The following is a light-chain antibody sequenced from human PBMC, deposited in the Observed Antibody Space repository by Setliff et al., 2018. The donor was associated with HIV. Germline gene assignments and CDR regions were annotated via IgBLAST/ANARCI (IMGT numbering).Light chain of an antibody. J-gene: IGLJ1*01. V-gene: IGLV2-8*01. Sequence: QSALAQPPSASGSPGQSVAISCTGTSSDIGIHNHVSWYQQYPGKAPKLMIYELSQRPSGVPDRFSGSKSGNTASLTVSGLQAEDEADYYCASYEGDGVHDIYGFGTGTKVTVL. CDR1: SSDIGIHNH. CDR2: ELS. CDR3: ASYEGDGVHDIYG.